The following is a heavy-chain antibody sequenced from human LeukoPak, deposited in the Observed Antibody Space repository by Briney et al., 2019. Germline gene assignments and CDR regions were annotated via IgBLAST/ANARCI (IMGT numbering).Heavy chain of an antibody. V-gene: IGHV3-23*01. CDR3: AKGDDYGENYYYYMDV. Sequence: PGGSLRLSCAASGFIFSSYAMSWVRQAPGKGLEWVSAISGSGGSTYYADSVKGRFTISRDNSKNTLYLQMNSLRAEDTAVYYCAKGDDYGENYYYYMDVWGKGTTVTVSS. D-gene: IGHD4-17*01. CDR1: GFIFSSYA. J-gene: IGHJ6*03. CDR2: ISGSGGST.